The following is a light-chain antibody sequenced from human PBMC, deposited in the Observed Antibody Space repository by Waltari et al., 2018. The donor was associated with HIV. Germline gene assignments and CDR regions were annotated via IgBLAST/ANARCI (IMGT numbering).Light chain of an antibody. CDR3: SSYAGINPVI. Sequence: QSALTQPPSASGSLGQSVTISCTGSSSDGGRYDYVSWYQQHPGKAPKLLIFEVNKRPSGVPDRFSGSKSGNTASLTVSGLQAEDEAEYSCSSYAGINPVIFGGGTTLTVL. CDR2: EVN. J-gene: IGLJ2*01. V-gene: IGLV2-8*01. CDR1: SSDGGRYDY.